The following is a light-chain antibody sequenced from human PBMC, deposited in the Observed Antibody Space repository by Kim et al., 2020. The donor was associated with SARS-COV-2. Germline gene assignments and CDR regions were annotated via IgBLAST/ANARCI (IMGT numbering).Light chain of an antibody. J-gene: IGLJ1*01. CDR3: SSYTSSSTRV. Sequence: GQSITISCTGTSSDVGSYNLVSWYQQYPGKAPKLMIYDVSKRPSGVSNRFSGSKSGNTASLTISGLQAEDEADYYCSSYTSSSTRVFGTGTKVTVL. V-gene: IGLV2-14*02. CDR2: DVS. CDR1: SSDVGSYNL.